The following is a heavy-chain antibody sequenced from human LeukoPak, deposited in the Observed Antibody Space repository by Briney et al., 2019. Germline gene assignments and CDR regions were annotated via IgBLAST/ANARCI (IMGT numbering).Heavy chain of an antibody. CDR1: GFNFSYYA. Sequence: GGSLRLSCTASGFNFSYYAMHWVRQAPGKGLAWVALIWFDGSNEYYEDSVKGRFTNSRDNSKDTVFLQMNSLTVDDTAVYYCARLVGATTGATDHWGQGSLVIVS. CDR3: ARLVGATTGATDH. V-gene: IGHV3-33*01. CDR2: IWFDGSNE. D-gene: IGHD1-26*01. J-gene: IGHJ4*02.